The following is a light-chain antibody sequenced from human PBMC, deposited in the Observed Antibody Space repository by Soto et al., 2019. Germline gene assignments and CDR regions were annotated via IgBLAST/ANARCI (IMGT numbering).Light chain of an antibody. J-gene: IGLJ1*01. V-gene: IGLV2-14*01. CDR1: SSDVGRYNY. Sequence: QSLLTQPASVSGSPGQSSTISCTGTSSDVGRYNYVSWYQQHPGKAPKLMIYEVSNRPSGVSNRVSGSKSGNKASLTISGLQAEDEADYYCSSYTRSSTYVFGTGTKLTVL. CDR3: SSYTRSSTYV. CDR2: EVS.